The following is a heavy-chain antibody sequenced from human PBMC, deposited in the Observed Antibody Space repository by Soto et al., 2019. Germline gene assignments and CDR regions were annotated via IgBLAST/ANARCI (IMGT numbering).Heavy chain of an antibody. CDR3: AKSQIEYYYDSSGHYYFDY. J-gene: IGHJ4*02. Sequence: EVQLLESGGGLVQPGGSLRLSCAASGFTFSSYAMSWVRQAPGKGLEWVSAISGSGGSTYYADSVKGRFTISRDNSKNTLYLQMNSLRAEDTAVYYCAKSQIEYYYDSSGHYYFDYWGQGTLVTVSS. CDR1: GFTFSSYA. CDR2: ISGSGGST. D-gene: IGHD3-22*01. V-gene: IGHV3-23*01.